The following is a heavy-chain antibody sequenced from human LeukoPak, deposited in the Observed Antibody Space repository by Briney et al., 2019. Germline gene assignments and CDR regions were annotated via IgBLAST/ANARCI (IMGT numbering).Heavy chain of an antibody. Sequence: PSETLSLTCAVSGYSISSGYYWGWIRQPPGKGLEWIGSIYYSGSTYYNPSLKSRVTISVDTSKNQFSLKLSSVTAADTAVYYCARQYCSSTSCPFGYWGQGTLVTVSS. CDR3: ARQYCSSTSCPFGY. CDR1: GYSISSGYY. D-gene: IGHD2-2*01. J-gene: IGHJ4*02. V-gene: IGHV4-38-2*01. CDR2: IYYSGST.